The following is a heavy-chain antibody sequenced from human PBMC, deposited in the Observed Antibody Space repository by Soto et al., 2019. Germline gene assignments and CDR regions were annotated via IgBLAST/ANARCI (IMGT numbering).Heavy chain of an antibody. D-gene: IGHD3-22*01. J-gene: IGHJ4*02. Sequence: QVQLVESGGGVVQPGRSLRLSCAASGFTFSSYAMHWVRQAPGKGLEWVAVISYDGSNKYYADSVKGRFTISRDNSKNTLYRQMNSLRAEDTAVYYCARDSPRRYYDLGYWGQGTLVTVSS. V-gene: IGHV3-30-3*01. CDR3: ARDSPRRYYDLGY. CDR1: GFTFSSYA. CDR2: ISYDGSNK.